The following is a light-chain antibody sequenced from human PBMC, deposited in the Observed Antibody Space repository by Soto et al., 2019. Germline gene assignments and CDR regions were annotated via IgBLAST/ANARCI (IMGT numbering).Light chain of an antibody. CDR3: QQRYNWPPT. CDR1: QSVSSL. V-gene: IGKV3-11*01. Sequence: IVLTQYPATLSLAPGERATLSCRASQSVSSLLAWYQQKPGQAPRIILYDASNRATGIPARFSGSGSGTDFTLTINSLEPEDFALYYCQQRYNWPPTFGQGTKVDIK. CDR2: DAS. J-gene: IGKJ1*01.